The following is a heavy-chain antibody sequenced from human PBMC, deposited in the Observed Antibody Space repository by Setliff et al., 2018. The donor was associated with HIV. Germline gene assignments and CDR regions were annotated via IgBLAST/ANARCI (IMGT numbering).Heavy chain of an antibody. Sequence: GGSLRLSCAASGFTFSAYSMHWVRQAPGKGLEWVSSISNGGDYTYYRDSVRGRFTISRDDAKNSVFLHMNSLRDDDTALYYCARIILFCSGDTCYMDTFDVWGQGTLVTVSS. CDR3: ARIILFCSGDTCYMDTFDV. J-gene: IGHJ4*02. CDR1: GFTFSAYS. CDR2: ISNGGDYT. D-gene: IGHD2-15*01. V-gene: IGHV3-21*04.